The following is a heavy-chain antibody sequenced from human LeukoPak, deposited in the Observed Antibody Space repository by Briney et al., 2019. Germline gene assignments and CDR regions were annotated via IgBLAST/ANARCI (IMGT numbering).Heavy chain of an antibody. V-gene: IGHV3-66*01. Sequence: GGSLRLSCAASGFTVSSNYMSWVRQAPGKGLEWVSVIYSGGSTYYADSVKGRFTISRDNSKNTLYLQMNSLRAEDTAVYYCANGSSGYYGDAFDIWGQGTMVTVSS. CDR1: GFTVSSNY. D-gene: IGHD3-22*01. CDR2: IYSGGST. J-gene: IGHJ3*02. CDR3: ANGSSGYYGDAFDI.